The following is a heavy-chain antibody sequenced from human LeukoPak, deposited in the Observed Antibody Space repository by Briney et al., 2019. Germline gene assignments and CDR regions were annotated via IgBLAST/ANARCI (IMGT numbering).Heavy chain of an antibody. Sequence: PGKSLRLSCAASGFTFSGYPIHWVRQAPGKGLEWVAVISYDGSNKYYADSVKGRFTISRDNSKNTLYLQMNSLRAEDTAVYYCARGPLPAEGDYWGQGTLVTVSS. J-gene: IGHJ4*02. CDR3: ARGPLPAEGDY. V-gene: IGHV3-30-3*01. CDR2: ISYDGSNK. CDR1: GFTFSGYP. D-gene: IGHD2-2*01.